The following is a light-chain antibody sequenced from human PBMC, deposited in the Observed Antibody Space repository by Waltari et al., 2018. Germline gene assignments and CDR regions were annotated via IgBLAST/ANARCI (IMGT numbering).Light chain of an antibody. J-gene: IGKJ1*01. CDR2: GAS. CDR3: QQYNNWPPWT. V-gene: IGKV3-15*01. Sequence: ETVMTQSPATLSVSPGERATLPCRASQTISSNLAWYQQKPGEAPRLLIYGASIRATGIPARFSGSGFGTEFTLTISSLQSEDFAVYYCQQYNNWPPWTFGQGTKVEIK. CDR1: QTISSN.